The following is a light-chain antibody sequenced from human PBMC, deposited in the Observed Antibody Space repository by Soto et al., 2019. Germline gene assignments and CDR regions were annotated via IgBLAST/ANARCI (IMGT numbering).Light chain of an antibody. CDR3: QKYNSALQA. Sequence: DIQLTQSPSFLSASVGDRVTITCRASQGISTFLAWYQQRPGKAPKLLIYAASTLQSGVPSRFSGSGSGTEFTLTISSLQPEDVATYYCQKYNSALQAFGPGTKVDIK. J-gene: IGKJ3*01. V-gene: IGKV1-9*01. CDR1: QGISTF. CDR2: AAS.